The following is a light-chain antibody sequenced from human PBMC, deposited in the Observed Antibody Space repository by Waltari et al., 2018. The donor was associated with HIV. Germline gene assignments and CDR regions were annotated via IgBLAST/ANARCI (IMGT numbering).Light chain of an antibody. V-gene: IGLV2-14*01. CDR2: EVS. CDR3: SSYTTSSTWV. Sequence: HSALTQPASVSGSPGQSLTIPCTGTTSAIAGYTYVSWYEQQPGQAPKLMISEVSNRPSGVSNRFSGSKSGNTASLTIAGLQAEDEADYYCSSYTTSSTWVFGGGTKLTVL. CDR1: TSAIAGYTY. J-gene: IGLJ3*02.